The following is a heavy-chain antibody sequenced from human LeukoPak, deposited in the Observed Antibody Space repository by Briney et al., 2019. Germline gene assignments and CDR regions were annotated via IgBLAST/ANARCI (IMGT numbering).Heavy chain of an antibody. J-gene: IGHJ4*02. CDR2: ISTSTGDT. CDR1: GYSFILYG. Sequence: ASVKVSCKTSGYSFILYGISWVRQAPGQGPEWMGWISTSTGDTKYTQKFQGRVTLTTDTSTSTAYMELRSLRSDDTAVYYCARDFRDSSSWYYYWGQGTLVTVSS. CDR3: ARDFRDSSSWYYY. V-gene: IGHV1-18*01. D-gene: IGHD6-13*01.